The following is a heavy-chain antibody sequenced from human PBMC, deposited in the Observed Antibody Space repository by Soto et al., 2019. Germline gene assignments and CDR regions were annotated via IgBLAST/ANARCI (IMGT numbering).Heavy chain of an antibody. CDR2: ISGSGGST. Sequence: GGSLRLSCAASGFTFSSYAMSWVRQAPGKGLEWVSAISGSGGSTYYADSVKGRFTISRDNSKNTLYLQRNSLRAEETAVYYCAKVGYCTNGVCYRFRSGGGNFDYWGQGTLVTVSS. D-gene: IGHD2-8*01. J-gene: IGHJ4*02. V-gene: IGHV3-23*01. CDR3: AKVGYCTNGVCYRFRSGGGNFDY. CDR1: GFTFSSYA.